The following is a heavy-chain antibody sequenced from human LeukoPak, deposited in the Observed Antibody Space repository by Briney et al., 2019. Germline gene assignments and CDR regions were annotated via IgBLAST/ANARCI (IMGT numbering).Heavy chain of an antibody. D-gene: IGHD5-12*01. J-gene: IGHJ5*02. CDR3: AKVGGYAFFDP. CDR2: ISGSGGST. Sequence: GGSLRLSCAASGFTFSNYAMSWVRQAPGKGLEWVSAISGSGGSTYYADSVKGRLTISRDNSKNTLYLQMNSLRAEDTAVYYCAKVGGYAFFDPWGQGTLVTVSS. CDR1: GFTFSNYA. V-gene: IGHV3-23*01.